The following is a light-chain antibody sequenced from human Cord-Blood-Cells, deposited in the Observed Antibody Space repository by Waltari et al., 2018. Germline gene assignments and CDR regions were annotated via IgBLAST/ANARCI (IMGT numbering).Light chain of an antibody. CDR2: DVS. CDR3: CSYAGSYTWV. J-gene: IGLJ3*02. CDR1: VGGYNY. V-gene: IGLV2-11*01. Sequence: VGGYNYVSWYQQHPGKAPKLMIYDVSKRPSGVPDRFSGSKSGNTASLTISGPQAEDEADYYCCSYAGSYTWVFGGGTKLTVL.